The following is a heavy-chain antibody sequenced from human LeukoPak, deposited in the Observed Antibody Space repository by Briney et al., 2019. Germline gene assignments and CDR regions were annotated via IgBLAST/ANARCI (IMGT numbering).Heavy chain of an antibody. Sequence: SETLSLTCAVYGGSFSGYYWSWIRQPPGKGLEWIGEINHSGSTNYNPSLKSRVTISVDTSKNQFSLKLSSVTAADTAVYYCARHRGGRGSGSPAGYYYYYMDVWGKGTTVTVSS. V-gene: IGHV4-34*01. CDR1: GGSFSGYY. CDR2: INHSGST. D-gene: IGHD3-10*01. J-gene: IGHJ6*03. CDR3: ARHRGGRGSGSPAGYYYYYMDV.